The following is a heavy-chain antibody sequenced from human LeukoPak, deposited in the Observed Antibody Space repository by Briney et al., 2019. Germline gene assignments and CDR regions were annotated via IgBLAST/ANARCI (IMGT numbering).Heavy chain of an antibody. V-gene: IGHV1-18*01. D-gene: IGHD3-3*01. CDR1: GYTFTSYG. CDR2: ISAYNGNT. J-gene: IGHJ4*02. Sequence: ASVKVSCKASGYTFTSYGISWVRQAPGQGLEWMGWISAYNGNTNYAQKLQGRVTMTTDTSTSTAYMELRSLRSDDTAVYYCARVEYDFWSGYYIDYWGQGTLVTVSS. CDR3: ARVEYDFWSGYYIDY.